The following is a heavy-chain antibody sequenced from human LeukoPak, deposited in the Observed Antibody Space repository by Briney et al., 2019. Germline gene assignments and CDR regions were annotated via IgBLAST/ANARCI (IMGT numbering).Heavy chain of an antibody. D-gene: IGHD2-8*01. CDR3: ARDIVLMGDNWFDP. Sequence: GASVKVSCKASGYTFTGHYMHWVRQAPGQGLEWMGWINPNSGGTNYAQKFQGRVTMTRDTSISTAYMELSRLRSDDTAVYYCARDIVLMGDNWFDPWGQGTLVTVSS. CDR1: GYTFTGHY. J-gene: IGHJ5*02. CDR2: INPNSGGT. V-gene: IGHV1-2*02.